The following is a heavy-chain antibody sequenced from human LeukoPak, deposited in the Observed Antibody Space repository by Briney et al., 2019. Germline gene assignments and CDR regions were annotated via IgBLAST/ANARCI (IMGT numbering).Heavy chain of an antibody. Sequence: SVKVSCKASGGTFSSYAISWVRQAPGQGLEWMGRIIPIFGTANYAQKFQGRVTITADESTSTAYMELSSLRSEDTAVYYCARDRLGYCSSTSCYAFDIWGQGTMVTVSS. CDR2: IIPIFGTA. D-gene: IGHD2-2*01. V-gene: IGHV1-69*13. J-gene: IGHJ3*02. CDR3: ARDRLGYCSSTSCYAFDI. CDR1: GGTFSSYA.